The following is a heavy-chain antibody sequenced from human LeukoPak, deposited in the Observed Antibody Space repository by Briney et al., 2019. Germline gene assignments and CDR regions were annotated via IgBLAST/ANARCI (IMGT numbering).Heavy chain of an antibody. J-gene: IGHJ4*02. CDR2: IYYSGST. CDR1: GGSISSYY. Sequence: PSETLSLTCTVSGGSISSYYWSWIRQPPWKGLEWIGYIYYSGSTNYNPSLKSRVTISVDTSKNQFSLKLSSVTAADTAVYYCARRSYDFWSGYSRVYDYWGQGTLVTVSS. V-gene: IGHV4-59*01. D-gene: IGHD3-3*01. CDR3: ARRSYDFWSGYSRVYDY.